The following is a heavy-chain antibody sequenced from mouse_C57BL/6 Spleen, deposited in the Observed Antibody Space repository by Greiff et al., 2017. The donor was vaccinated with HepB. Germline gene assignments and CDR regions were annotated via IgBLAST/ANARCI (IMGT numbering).Heavy chain of an antibody. J-gene: IGHJ2*01. CDR1: GYTFTSYW. Sequence: QVQLQQPGTELVKPGASVKLSCKASGYTFTSYWMHWVKQRPGQGLEWIGEILPGSGSTNYNEKFKGKATFTADTSSNTAYMQLSSLTTEDSAIYYCARLRGDYWGQGTTLTVSS. CDR2: ILPGSGST. CDR3: ARLRGDY. V-gene: IGHV1-9*01.